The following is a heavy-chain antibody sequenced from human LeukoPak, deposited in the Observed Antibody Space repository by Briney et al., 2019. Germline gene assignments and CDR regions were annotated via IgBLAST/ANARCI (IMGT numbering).Heavy chain of an antibody. CDR1: GGSVNSGNYY. J-gene: IGHJ5*02. Sequence: SETLSLTCTVSGGSVNSGNYYWNWIRQPPGKGLEWIGYIYYSGSTNYNPSLKSRITMSVDTSKNQLSLKLSSVTAADTAMYYCARHYGPWGQGTLVTVSS. CDR3: ARHYGP. D-gene: IGHD3-16*01. V-gene: IGHV4-61*01. CDR2: IYYSGST.